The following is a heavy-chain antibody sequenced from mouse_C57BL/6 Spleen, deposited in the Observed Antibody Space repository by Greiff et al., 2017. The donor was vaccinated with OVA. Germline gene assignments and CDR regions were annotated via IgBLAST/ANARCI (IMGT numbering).Heavy chain of an antibody. CDR3: ARYSNYYAMDY. CDR1: GYTFTSYW. Sequence: QVQLQQPGAELVKPGASVKLSCKASGYTFTSYWMHWVKQRPGQGLEWIGMIHPNSGSTNYNEKFKSKATLTVDKSSSTADMKLSSLTSEDSAVYYCARYSNYYAMDYWGQGTSVTVSS. V-gene: IGHV1-64*01. CDR2: IHPNSGST. J-gene: IGHJ4*01. D-gene: IGHD2-5*01.